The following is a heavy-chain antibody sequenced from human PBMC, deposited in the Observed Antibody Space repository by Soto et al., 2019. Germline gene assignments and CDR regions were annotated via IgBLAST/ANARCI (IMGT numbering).Heavy chain of an antibody. CDR2: IYSGGST. CDR3: ARLSIEARPEGMDV. J-gene: IGHJ6*02. Sequence: GGSLRLSCAASGFTVSSNYMSWVRQAPGKGLEWVSVIYSGGSTYYADSVKGRFTISRDNSKNTLYLQMNSLRAEDTAVYYCARLSIEARPEGMDVWGQGTTVTVSS. D-gene: IGHD6-6*01. CDR1: GFTVSSNY. V-gene: IGHV3-53*01.